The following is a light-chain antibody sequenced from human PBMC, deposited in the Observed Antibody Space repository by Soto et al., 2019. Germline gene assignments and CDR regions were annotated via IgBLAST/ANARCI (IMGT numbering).Light chain of an antibody. Sequence: EIVLTQSPATLSLSPGERATLSCRASQSVSSYLAWYQQKPGQAPRLLIYDASNRATGIPARFSGSGSWTDFNLTISSLEPEDDAVYYCQQRSNWPLTFGGGTKVEIK. V-gene: IGKV3-11*01. CDR3: QQRSNWPLT. CDR2: DAS. CDR1: QSVSSY. J-gene: IGKJ4*01.